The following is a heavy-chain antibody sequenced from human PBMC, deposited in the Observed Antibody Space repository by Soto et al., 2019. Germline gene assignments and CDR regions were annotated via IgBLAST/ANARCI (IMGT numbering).Heavy chain of an antibody. J-gene: IGHJ6*02. D-gene: IGHD2-2*02. V-gene: IGHV1-2*02. CDR1: GYTFTGYY. CDR2: INPNSGGT. CDR3: AKDQGVPAAIPHYYYYGMDV. Sequence: ASVKVSCKASGYTFTGYYMHWVRQAPGRGLEWMGWINPNSGGTNYAQKFQGRVTMTRDTSISTAYMELSRLRSDDTAVYYCAKDQGVPAAIPHYYYYGMDVWGQGTTVTVSS.